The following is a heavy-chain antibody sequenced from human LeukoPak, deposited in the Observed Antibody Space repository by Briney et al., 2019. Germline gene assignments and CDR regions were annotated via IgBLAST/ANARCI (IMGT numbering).Heavy chain of an antibody. J-gene: IGHJ1*01. CDR1: GASINTYY. V-gene: IGHV4-59*01. CDR3: PRGVIGGCYGDFHE. D-gene: IGHD6-19*01. Sequence: SETLSLTCTVSGASINTYYWSWIRQPPGKGLEWIGYIYYRGSTNYNPSLKSRVTISVDTSKNQFSLKLSSVTDADTAVYYCPRGVIGGCYGDFHEWGQGCLVTVSS. CDR2: IYYRGST.